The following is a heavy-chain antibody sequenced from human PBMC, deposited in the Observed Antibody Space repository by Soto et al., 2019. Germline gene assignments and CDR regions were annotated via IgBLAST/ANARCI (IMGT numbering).Heavy chain of an antibody. Sequence: QVQLVESGGGVVQPGRSLRLSCAASGFTFSSYGMHWVRQAPGKGLEWVAVIWYDGSNKYYADSVKGRFTISRDNSKNTLYLQMNSLRAEDTAVYYCARWGLDDYIWGSYRVFDYWGQGTLVTVSS. CDR3: ARWGLDDYIWGSYRVFDY. D-gene: IGHD3-16*02. V-gene: IGHV3-33*01. CDR1: GFTFSSYG. CDR2: IWYDGSNK. J-gene: IGHJ4*02.